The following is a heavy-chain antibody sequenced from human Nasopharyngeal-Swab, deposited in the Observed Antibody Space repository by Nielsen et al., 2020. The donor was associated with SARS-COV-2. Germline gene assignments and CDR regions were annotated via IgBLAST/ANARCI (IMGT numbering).Heavy chain of an antibody. CDR2: ISHNNGT. D-gene: IGHD2-2*01. V-gene: IGHV4-59*11. CDR1: GVSITSQY. J-gene: IGHJ6*03. Sequence: SETLSLTCTVSGVSITSQYWSWIRQPPGKGLEWIGYISHNNGTNYNPSLKSRVTLSVDTSMNQFSLELSSVTAADTAVYYCARGLSGIVPAPILGLGPYYYYYYMDVWGKGTTVTVSS. CDR3: ARGLSGIVPAPILGLGPYYYYYYMDV.